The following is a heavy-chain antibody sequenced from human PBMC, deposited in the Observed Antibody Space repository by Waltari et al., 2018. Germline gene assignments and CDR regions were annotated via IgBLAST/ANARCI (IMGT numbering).Heavy chain of an antibody. V-gene: IGHV4-31*03. Sequence: QVQLQESGPGLVKPSQTLSLTCTVSGGSISSGGYYWSWIRQHPGKGLEWIGYIYYSGSTSYTPSLKRRVTISVDTSKNQFSLKLSSVTAADTAVYYCARAHGDYDFLSAPGWFDPWGQGTLVTVSS. CDR3: ARAHGDYDFLSAPGWFDP. D-gene: IGHD3-3*01. CDR1: GGSISSGGYY. CDR2: IYYSGST. J-gene: IGHJ5*02.